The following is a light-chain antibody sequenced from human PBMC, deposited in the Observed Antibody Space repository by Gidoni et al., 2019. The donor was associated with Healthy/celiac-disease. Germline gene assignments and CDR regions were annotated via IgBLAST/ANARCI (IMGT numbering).Light chain of an antibody. CDR2: AAS. Sequence: DLQMPQSPSSLSASVGDRVTITCRASQSINNYVAWYQQTPGKVPKLLIYAASTLQSGVPSRFSGSGSGTDFTLTISSLQPEDVATYYCQKYNSAPLTFGQGTKLEIK. CDR3: QKYNSAPLT. V-gene: IGKV1-27*01. J-gene: IGKJ5*01. CDR1: QSINNY.